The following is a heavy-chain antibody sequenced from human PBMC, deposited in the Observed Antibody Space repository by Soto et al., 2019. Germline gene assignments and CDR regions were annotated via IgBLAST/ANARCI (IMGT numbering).Heavy chain of an antibody. CDR1: GFTVSSNY. CDR3: ARAYGWGPLSFDY. CDR2: IYSGGST. J-gene: IGHJ4*02. Sequence: GESLKISCAASGFTVSSNYMSWVRQAPGKGLEWVSVIYSGGSTYYADSVKGRFTISRDNSKNTLYLQMNSLRAEDTAVYYCARAYGWGPLSFDYWGQGTLVTVSS. V-gene: IGHV3-53*01. D-gene: IGHD6-19*01.